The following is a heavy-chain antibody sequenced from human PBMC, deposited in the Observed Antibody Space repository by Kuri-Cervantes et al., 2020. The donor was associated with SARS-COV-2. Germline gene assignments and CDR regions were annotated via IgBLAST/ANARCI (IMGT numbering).Heavy chain of an antibody. CDR1: GYTFTSYD. V-gene: IGHV1-8*01. CDR3: ATGAARVGDAFDI. Sequence: ASVKVSCKASGYTFTSYDINWVRQATGQGLEWMGWMNPNSGNTGYAQKFQGRVTMTEDTSTDTAYMELGSLRSEDTAVYYCATGAARVGDAFDIWGQGTMVTVSS. D-gene: IGHD2-15*01. J-gene: IGHJ3*02. CDR2: MNPNSGNT.